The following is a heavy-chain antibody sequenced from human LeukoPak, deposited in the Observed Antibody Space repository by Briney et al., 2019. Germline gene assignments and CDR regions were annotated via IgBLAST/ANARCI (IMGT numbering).Heavy chain of an antibody. D-gene: IGHD3-22*01. CDR2: IKQDGSEK. J-gene: IGHJ6*03. CDR3: ARDYFDSSDYPQTYYYYYMDV. Sequence: GGSLRLSCAASGFTFSSYWMSWVRQAPGKGLEWVANIKQDGSEKYYVDSVKGRFIISRDTAKNSLFLQMNGLRAEDTAIYYCARDYFDSSDYPQTYYYYYMDVWGKGTTVTVSS. CDR1: GFTFSSYW. V-gene: IGHV3-7*01.